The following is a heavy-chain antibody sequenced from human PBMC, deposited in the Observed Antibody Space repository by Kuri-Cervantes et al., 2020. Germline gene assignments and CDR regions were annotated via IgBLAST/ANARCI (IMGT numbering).Heavy chain of an antibody. CDR2: IKQDGSQK. D-gene: IGHD6-6*01. CDR3: ARVRVRSFDI. V-gene: IGHV3-7*01. CDR1: GFTFSSYW. Sequence: GGSLRLSCAASGFTFSSYWMTWVRQAPGKGLEWVANIKQDGSQKYYVDSLKGRFTISRDNSENTLYVQMNSLGGEDTAVYSCARVRVRSFDIWGQGTMVTVSS. J-gene: IGHJ3*02.